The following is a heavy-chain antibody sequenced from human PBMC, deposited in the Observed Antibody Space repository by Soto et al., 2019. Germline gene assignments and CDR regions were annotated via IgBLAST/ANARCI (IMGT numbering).Heavy chain of an antibody. J-gene: IGHJ4*02. CDR2: INHSGST. D-gene: IGHD3-10*01. CDR1: GGSFSGYY. V-gene: IGHV4-34*01. Sequence: SETLSLTCAVYGGSFSGYYWSWIRQPPGKGLEWIGEINHSGSTNCNPSLKSRVTISVGTSKNQFSLKLSSVTAADTAVYYCARGVLWFGELLDYWGQGTLVTVSS. CDR3: ARGVLWFGELLDY.